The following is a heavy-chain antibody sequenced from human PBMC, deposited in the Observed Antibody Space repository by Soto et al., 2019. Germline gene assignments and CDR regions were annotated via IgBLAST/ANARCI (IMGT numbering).Heavy chain of an antibody. CDR1: GGSINSYY. CDR3: ASSVGATLLDV. Sequence: SETLSLTCTVSGGSINSYYWSWIRQPPGKGLEWIGYIYYSGSTNYNPSLKSRVTISVDTSKNQFSLKLSSVTAADTAVYYCASSVGATLLDVWGQGTTVTVSS. V-gene: IGHV4-59*01. D-gene: IGHD1-26*01. J-gene: IGHJ6*02. CDR2: IYYSGST.